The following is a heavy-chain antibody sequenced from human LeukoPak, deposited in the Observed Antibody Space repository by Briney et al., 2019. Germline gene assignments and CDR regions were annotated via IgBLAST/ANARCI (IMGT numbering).Heavy chain of an antibody. D-gene: IGHD3-22*01. CDR1: GGSISTYY. CDR2: LNIRGTS. V-gene: IGHV4-4*07. J-gene: IGHJ3*02. CDR3: ARDRPNVDSTGYYSRHDAFDI. Sequence: SETLSLTCTVSGGSISTYYWSWIRQPVGKGLEWIGRLNIRGTSNYNPSLEGRARVSIDTSKNQFSLKLSSVTAADTAMYYCARDRPNVDSTGYYSRHDAFDIWGQGTIVTVSS.